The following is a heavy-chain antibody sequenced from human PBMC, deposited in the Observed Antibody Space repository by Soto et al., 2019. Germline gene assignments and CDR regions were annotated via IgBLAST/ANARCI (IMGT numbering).Heavy chain of an antibody. CDR1: GYSFMKYG. J-gene: IGHJ4*02. V-gene: IGHV1-46*01. CDR2: INPSGGST. D-gene: IGHD6-19*01. Sequence: ASVKVSCKGFGYSFMKYGINWVRQAPGQGLEWMGIINPSGGSTSYAQKFQGRVTMTRDTSTSTVYMELSSLRSEDTAVYYCARDRIAVAGIFDYWGQGTLVTVSS. CDR3: ARDRIAVAGIFDY.